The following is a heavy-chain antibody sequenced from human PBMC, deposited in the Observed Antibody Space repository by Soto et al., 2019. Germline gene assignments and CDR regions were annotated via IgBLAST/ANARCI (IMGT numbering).Heavy chain of an antibody. D-gene: IGHD6-6*01. CDR2: INHSGST. CDR3: ARGLRGIAARPYYYYGMDV. V-gene: IGHV4-34*01. Sequence: QVQLQQWGAGLLKPSETLSLTCAVYGGSFSGYYWSWIRQPPGKGLEWIGEINHSGSTNYNPSLKSRVTISVDTSKNQFSLKLSSVTAADTAVYYCARGLRGIAARPYYYYGMDVWGQGTTVTVSS. CDR1: GGSFSGYY. J-gene: IGHJ6*02.